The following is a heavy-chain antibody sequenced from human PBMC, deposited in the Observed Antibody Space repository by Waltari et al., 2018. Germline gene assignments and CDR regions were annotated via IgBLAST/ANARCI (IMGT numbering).Heavy chain of an antibody. CDR1: GGSISSGRYY. V-gene: IGHV4-61*02. CDR3: ARDASRVGGGIDY. J-gene: IGHJ4*02. Sequence: QVQLQESGPGLVKPSQTLSLTCTVSGGSISSGRYYWSWIRQPAGKGLEWIGRIYTSGSTNYNPSLKSRVTISVDTSKNQFSLKLSSVTAADTAVYYCARDASRVGGGIDYWGQGTLVTVSS. CDR2: IYTSGST. D-gene: IGHD2-15*01.